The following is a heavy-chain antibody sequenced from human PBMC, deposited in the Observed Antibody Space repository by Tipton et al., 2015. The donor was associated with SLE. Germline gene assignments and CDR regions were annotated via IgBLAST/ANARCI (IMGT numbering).Heavy chain of an antibody. CDR2: INQDGSEK. V-gene: IGHV3-7*03. CDR3: AGGAGWLIDY. D-gene: IGHD5-24*01. J-gene: IGHJ4*02. Sequence: GSLRLSCAASGFSFSSHFLNWVRQAPGKGLEWVANINQDGSEKNYLDSVKGRFTISRDNAKRSLDLQINSLRAEDTAVYYCAGGAGWLIDYWGQGTLLTVSS. CDR1: GFSFSSHF.